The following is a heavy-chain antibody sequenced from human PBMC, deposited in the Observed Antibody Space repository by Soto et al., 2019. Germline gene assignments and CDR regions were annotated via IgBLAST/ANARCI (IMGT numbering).Heavy chain of an antibody. V-gene: IGHV3-23*01. Sequence: GGSLRLSCAASGFTFSSYAMSWVRQAPGKGLEWVSAISGSGGSTYYADSVKGRFTISRDNSKNTLYLQMNSLRAEDTAVYYCAKDGVSDIVVVPAAILLDYWGQGTLVTSPQ. CDR1: GFTFSSYA. D-gene: IGHD2-2*02. CDR3: AKDGVSDIVVVPAAILLDY. J-gene: IGHJ4*02. CDR2: ISGSGGST.